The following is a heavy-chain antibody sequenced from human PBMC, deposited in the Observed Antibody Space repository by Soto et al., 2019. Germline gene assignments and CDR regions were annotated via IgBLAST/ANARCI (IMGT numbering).Heavy chain of an antibody. CDR1: RFTFTTYA. J-gene: IGHJ6*02. D-gene: IGHD3-3*01. Sequence: GGSLRLSCAASRFTFTTYAMNWVRQAPGKGLEWVALMSSDGTNEHYADSVRGRFTVSRDNSKNTLYLRMNSLRAEDTAVYYCATLYDFWSGYYSRDYYGMDVWGQGTTVTVSS. V-gene: IGHV3-30-3*01. CDR3: ATLYDFWSGYYSRDYYGMDV. CDR2: MSSDGTNE.